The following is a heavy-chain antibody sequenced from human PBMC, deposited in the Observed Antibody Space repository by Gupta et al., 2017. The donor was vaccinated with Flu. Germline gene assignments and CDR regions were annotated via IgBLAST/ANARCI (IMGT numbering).Heavy chain of an antibody. CDR1: GGTFSSYA. V-gene: IGHV1-69*01. D-gene: IGHD6-13*01. CDR3: AREGGYSSRLFDP. J-gene: IGHJ5*02. Sequence: QVQLVQSGAEVKKPGSSVKVSCKASGGTFSSYAISWVRQAPGQGLEWMGGIIPIFGTANYAQKVQGRVTITADESTSTAYMEMRSMRSEDTAVYYCAREGGYSSRLFDPWGQGTLVTVSS. CDR2: IIPIFGTA.